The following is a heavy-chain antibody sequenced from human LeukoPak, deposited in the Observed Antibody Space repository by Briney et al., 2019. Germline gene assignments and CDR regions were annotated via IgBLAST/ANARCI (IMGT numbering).Heavy chain of an antibody. D-gene: IGHD3-22*01. CDR3: AREFSGYHQLKYYFDY. J-gene: IGHJ4*02. V-gene: IGHV1-69*13. CDR1: RGTFISYA. Sequence: GASVKVSCKASRGTFISYAISWVRQAPGQGLEWMGGIIPIFGTASYAQKFQGRVTITADESTSTAYMELSSLRSEDTAVYYCAREFSGYHQLKYYFDYWGQGTLVTVSS. CDR2: IIPIFGTA.